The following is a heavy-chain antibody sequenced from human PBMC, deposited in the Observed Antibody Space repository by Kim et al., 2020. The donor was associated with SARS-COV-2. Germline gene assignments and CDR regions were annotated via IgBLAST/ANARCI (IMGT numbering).Heavy chain of an antibody. CDR3: ARTAGYGHFVGPSGHFQP. CDR1: GGTFSNYA. CDR2: IIPIYGSP. V-gene: IGHV1-69*13. D-gene: IGHD5-18*01. Sequence: SVKVSCKASGGTFSNYAISWVRQAPGQGLEWMGGIIPIYGSPRYAQKFQGRVTITADESTNTVYMELSSLRFEDTAMFYCARTAGYGHFVGPSGHFQPWGQGTLVIVSS. J-gene: IGHJ1*01.